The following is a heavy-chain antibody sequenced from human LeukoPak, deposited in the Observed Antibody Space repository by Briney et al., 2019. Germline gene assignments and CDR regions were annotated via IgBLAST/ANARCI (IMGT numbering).Heavy chain of an antibody. D-gene: IGHD5-12*01. V-gene: IGHV5-51*01. Sequence: GESLKISCKGPGYSFTSYWIGWVRQMPGKGLGWMGIIYPGDSETRYSPSFQGQVTISADKSINTAYLQWSSLKASDTAMYYCARRGVATIGNYYYYMDVWGKGTTVTVSS. CDR1: GYSFTSYW. CDR3: ARRGVATIGNYYYYMDV. J-gene: IGHJ6*03. CDR2: IYPGDSET.